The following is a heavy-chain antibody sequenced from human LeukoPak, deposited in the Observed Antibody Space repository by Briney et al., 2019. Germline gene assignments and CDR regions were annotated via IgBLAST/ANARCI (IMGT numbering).Heavy chain of an antibody. J-gene: IGHJ4*02. CDR3: AKCSIYFGSGTYFDD. CDR1: GFAFSSYT. V-gene: IGHV3-23*01. CDR2: ISDSGGNT. D-gene: IGHD3-10*01. Sequence: QSGGPLRLSCAASGFAFSSYTMSWVRQAPGKGLEWVSSISDSGGNTNYADSVKGRFTISRDNSKNTVCLQMSSLRAEDTAVYYCAKCSIYFGSGTYFDDWAQGTLVTVSS.